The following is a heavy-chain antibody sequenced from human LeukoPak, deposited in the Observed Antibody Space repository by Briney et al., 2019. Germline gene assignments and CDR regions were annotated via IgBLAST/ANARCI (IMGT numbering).Heavy chain of an antibody. CDR3: ARADNYDFWSGYAANPDRPDAFDI. CDR1: GGSFSGYY. V-gene: IGHV4-34*01. D-gene: IGHD3-3*01. CDR2: INHSGST. Sequence: RTSETLSLTCAVYGGSFSGYYWSWIRQPPGKGLEWIGEINHSGSTNYNPSLKSRVTISVDTSKNQFSLKLSSVTAADTAVYYCARADNYDFWSGYAANPDRPDAFDIWGQGTMVTVSS. J-gene: IGHJ3*02.